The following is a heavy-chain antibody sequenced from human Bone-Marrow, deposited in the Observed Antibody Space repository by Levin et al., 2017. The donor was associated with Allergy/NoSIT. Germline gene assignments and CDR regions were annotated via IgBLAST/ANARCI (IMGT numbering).Heavy chain of an antibody. CDR3: AIYGGNQADAFDI. J-gene: IGHJ3*02. Sequence: SETLSLTCDVSGYSISSGYYWGWIRQPPGKGLEWIGNVHYHGGSYYNLSLRSRVIISIDTSTNNFSLRLTSVTAADTAVYYCAIYGGNQADAFDIWGQGTLVIVSS. D-gene: IGHD4-23*01. CDR1: GYSISSGYY. CDR2: VHYHGGS. V-gene: IGHV4-38-2*01.